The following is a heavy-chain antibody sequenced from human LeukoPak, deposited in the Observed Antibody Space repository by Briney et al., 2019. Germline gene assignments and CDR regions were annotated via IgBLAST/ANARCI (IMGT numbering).Heavy chain of an antibody. CDR1: GFTFSSYG. V-gene: IGHV3-30*03. Sequence: GGSLRLSCAASGFTFSSYGMHWVRQAPGKGLEWVAIISYDGSNKYYADSVQGRLTISRDNSKNTLYLQMNSLRAEDTALYYCARVFSGNYYSGFDYWGQGTLVTVSS. CDR3: ARVFSGNYYSGFDY. D-gene: IGHD3-10*01. J-gene: IGHJ4*02. CDR2: ISYDGSNK.